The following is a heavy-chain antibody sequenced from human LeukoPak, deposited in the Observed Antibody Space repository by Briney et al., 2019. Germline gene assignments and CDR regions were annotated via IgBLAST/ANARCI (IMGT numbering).Heavy chain of an antibody. CDR3: AKDRDIAATSYYFDY. CDR1: GFTFGDYA. J-gene: IGHJ4*02. Sequence: PGGSLRLSCTASGFTFGDYAMSWVRQAPGKGLEWVAFIRYDGSNKYYADSVKGRFTISRDNSKNTLYLQMNSLRAEDTAVYYCAKDRDIAATSYYFDYWGQGTLVTVSS. CDR2: IRYDGSNK. V-gene: IGHV3-30*02. D-gene: IGHD6-13*01.